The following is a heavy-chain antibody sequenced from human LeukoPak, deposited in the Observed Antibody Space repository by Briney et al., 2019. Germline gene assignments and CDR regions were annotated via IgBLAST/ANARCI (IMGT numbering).Heavy chain of an antibody. V-gene: IGHV1-18*01. CDR2: ISTNSGNT. CDR3: ARDKALAFDI. CDR1: GYLFNGNG. J-gene: IGHJ3*02. Sequence: ASVKVSCKASGYLFNGNGMNWVRQAPGQGLEWMGWISTNSGNTNYAQKLQGRVTLTRDTSTRTAYMELRSLRSDDTAVYYCARDKALAFDIWGQGTMVTVSS.